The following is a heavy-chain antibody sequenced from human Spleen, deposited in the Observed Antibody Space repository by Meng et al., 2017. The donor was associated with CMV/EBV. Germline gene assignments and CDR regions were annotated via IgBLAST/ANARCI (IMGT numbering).Heavy chain of an antibody. CDR3: AHGWFGELLLGFGH. Sequence: FSGFSLTSTGARVGWLRQPPGQAPEWLALFYWNNETRYSPSLKSRLTITKDTSNNHIVLTMTDMDPVDTATYYCAHGWFGELLLGFGHWGQGILVTVSS. D-gene: IGHD3-10*01. CDR1: GFSLTSTGAR. CDR2: FYWNNET. J-gene: IGHJ4*02. V-gene: IGHV2-5*01.